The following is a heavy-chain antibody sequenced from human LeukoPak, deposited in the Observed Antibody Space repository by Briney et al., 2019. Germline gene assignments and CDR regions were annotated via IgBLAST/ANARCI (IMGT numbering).Heavy chain of an antibody. CDR1: GGSFSGYY. V-gene: IGHV4-34*01. D-gene: IGHD6-19*01. Sequence: SETLSLTCAVYGGSFSGYYWSWIRQPPGKGLEWIGEINHSGSTNYNPSLKSRVTISVDTSKNQFSLKLSSVTAADTAVYYCARVSGSGWYGIRLRGSGFDYWGQGTLVTVSS. CDR2: INHSGST. CDR3: ARVSGSGWYGIRLRGSGFDY. J-gene: IGHJ4*02.